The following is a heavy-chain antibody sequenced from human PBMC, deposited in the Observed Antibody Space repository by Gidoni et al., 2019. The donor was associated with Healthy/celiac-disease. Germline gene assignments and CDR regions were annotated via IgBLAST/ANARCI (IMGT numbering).Heavy chain of an antibody. CDR2: IKSKTDGGTT. V-gene: IGHV3-15*01. D-gene: IGHD3-22*01. CDR1: GFPFSNAW. Sequence: EVQLVESGGGLVKPGGSLRLSCAASGFPFSNAWMSWVRQAPGKGLEWVGRIKSKTDGGTTDYAAPVKGRFTISRDDSKNTLYLQMNSLKTEDTAVYDCTTEYYYDSSGYPTDYWGQGTLVTVSS. J-gene: IGHJ4*02. CDR3: TTEYYYDSSGYPTDY.